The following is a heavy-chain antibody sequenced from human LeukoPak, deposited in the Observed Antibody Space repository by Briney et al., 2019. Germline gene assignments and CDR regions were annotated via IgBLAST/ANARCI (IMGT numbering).Heavy chain of an antibody. Sequence: GGSLRLSCAASGFTFSDSYMSWIRQTPGKGLEWLSYISSSSSDTNYPDSVKGRFNISRYNDKNSLYLQMNSLRAEDTAVYYCARGSRTIELGDDYWGQGTLVTVSS. V-gene: IGHV3-11*06. CDR3: ARGSRTIELGDDY. CDR1: GFTFSDSY. CDR2: ISSSSSDT. J-gene: IGHJ4*02. D-gene: IGHD5-24*01.